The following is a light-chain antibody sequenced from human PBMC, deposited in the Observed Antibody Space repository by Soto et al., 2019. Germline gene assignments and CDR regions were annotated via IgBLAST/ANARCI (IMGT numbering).Light chain of an antibody. Sequence: QSVLTQPASVSGSPGQSITISCTGTSSDIGAYNSVSWYQQHPGKAPKLIIYDVNSRPSGMSNRFSGSKSGNTASLTISGLQADDDPTYYCSSYTRLTTEVFGGGTKLTVL. CDR2: DVN. CDR1: SSDIGAYNS. V-gene: IGLV2-14*03. CDR3: SSYTRLTTEV. J-gene: IGLJ3*02.